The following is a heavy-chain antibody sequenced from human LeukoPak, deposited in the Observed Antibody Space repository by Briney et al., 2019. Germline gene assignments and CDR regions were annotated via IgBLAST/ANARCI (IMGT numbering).Heavy chain of an antibody. D-gene: IGHD3-22*01. CDR1: GYSFTSYW. V-gene: IGHV5-51*01. CDR2: IYPGDSDT. CDR3: ARLALLNYYDSGGYPFFDY. Sequence: GESLKISCKGSGYSFTSYWIGWVRQMPGKGLEWMGIIYPGDSDTRYSPSFQGQVTISADKSISTAYLQWSSLKASDTAMYYCARLALLNYYDSGGYPFFDYWGQGTLVTVSS. J-gene: IGHJ4*02.